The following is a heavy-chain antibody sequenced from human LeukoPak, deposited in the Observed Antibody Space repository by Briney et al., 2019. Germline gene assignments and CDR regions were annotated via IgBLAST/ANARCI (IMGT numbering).Heavy chain of an antibody. J-gene: IGHJ4*02. CDR1: GFTFSKYS. CDR3: AREQVRGVEDY. Sequence: GGSLRLSCAASGFTFSKYSMNWVRQAPGKGLEWVSSISIRSSYIYYADSVKGRFTISRDNAKNSLYLQMNSLRAEDTAVYYCAREQVRGVEDYWGQGTLVTVSS. CDR2: ISIRSSYI. V-gene: IGHV3-21*01. D-gene: IGHD2-8*01.